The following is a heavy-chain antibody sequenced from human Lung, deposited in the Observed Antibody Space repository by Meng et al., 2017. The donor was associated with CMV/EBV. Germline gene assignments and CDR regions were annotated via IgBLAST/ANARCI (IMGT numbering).Heavy chain of an antibody. CDR2: ISFDGSSK. Sequence: GGSLRLSCSASGFTFSTYAMHWGRQAPGKGLVWVALISFDGSSKYFADSVKGRFTISRDSSKNTLYLQMNTLRTEDTAIYFCAREGVYFDYWGQGTLVTVSS. V-gene: IGHV3-30-3*01. J-gene: IGHJ4*02. CDR3: AREGVYFDY. CDR1: GFTFSTYA. D-gene: IGHD3-16*01.